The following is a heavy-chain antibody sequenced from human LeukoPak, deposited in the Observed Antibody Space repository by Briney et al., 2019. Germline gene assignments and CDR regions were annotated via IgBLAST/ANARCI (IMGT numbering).Heavy chain of an antibody. D-gene: IGHD3-22*01. Sequence: GASVTVSCKASGGTFSIYAISWVRQAPGQGLEWMGIINPSGGSARYAQKFQGRVTMTRDTSTSTVYMEVSSLRSEDTAVYYCARLADYDSSGYLSYWGQGTLVTVSS. CDR2: INPSGGSA. CDR1: GGTFSIYA. CDR3: ARLADYDSSGYLSY. J-gene: IGHJ4*02. V-gene: IGHV1-46*01.